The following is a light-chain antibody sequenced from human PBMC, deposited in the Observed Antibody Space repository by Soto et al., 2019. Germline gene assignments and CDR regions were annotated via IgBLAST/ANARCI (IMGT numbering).Light chain of an antibody. CDR1: QIVSSD. Sequence: VIAPSPDSLSVSLDKMSTLCFMAIQIVSSDLAWYQQKPGQAPRLLIYGASTRATGIPARFSGSGSGTEFTLTISYLQSADFAVYFCQQYHNWPSINVGQGTRLE. CDR3: QQYHNWPSIN. CDR2: GAS. V-gene: IGKV3D-15*01. J-gene: IGKJ5*01.